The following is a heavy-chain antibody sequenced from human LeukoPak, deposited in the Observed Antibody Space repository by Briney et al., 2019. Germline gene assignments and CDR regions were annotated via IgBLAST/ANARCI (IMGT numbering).Heavy chain of an antibody. D-gene: IGHD3-16*01. Sequence: SETLSLTCTVSGGSISSSSYYWGWIRQPPGKGLGWIGSIYYSGSTNYNPSLTSRVTISVDTSKNQFSLNLSSVTAADTAVYYCARGDPGTYYYYYMDVWGKGTTVTVSS. J-gene: IGHJ6*03. CDR1: GGSISSSSYY. CDR3: ARGDPGTYYYYYMDV. CDR2: IYYSGST. V-gene: IGHV4-39*07.